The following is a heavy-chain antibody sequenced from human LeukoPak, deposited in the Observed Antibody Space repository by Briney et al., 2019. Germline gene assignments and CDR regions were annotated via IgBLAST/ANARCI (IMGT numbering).Heavy chain of an antibody. CDR1: GYTFTSYG. CDR3: ARTLIAVADISLRD. CDR2: ISAYNGNT. Sequence: VASVKVSCKASGYTFTSYGISWVRQAPGQGLEWMGWISAYNGNTNYAQKLQGRVTMTTDTSTSTAYMELRSLRSDDTAVYYCARTLIAVADISLRDWGQGTLVTVSS. D-gene: IGHD6-19*01. J-gene: IGHJ4*02. V-gene: IGHV1-18*01.